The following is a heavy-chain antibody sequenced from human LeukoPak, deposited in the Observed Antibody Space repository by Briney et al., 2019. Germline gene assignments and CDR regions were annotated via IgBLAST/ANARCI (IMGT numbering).Heavy chain of an antibody. J-gene: IGHJ4*02. CDR3: ARHSNLYTSGWYGVDY. D-gene: IGHD6-19*01. CDR2: IYYSGST. CDR1: GGSIISSNYY. Sequence: SETLSLTCTVSGGSIISSNYYWGWIRQPPGKGLEWIGSIYYSGSTYYNPSLKSRVTISVDTSKNQFSLKLSSVTAADTAVYYCARHSNLYTSGWYGVDYWGQGTRVTVSS. V-gene: IGHV4-39*01.